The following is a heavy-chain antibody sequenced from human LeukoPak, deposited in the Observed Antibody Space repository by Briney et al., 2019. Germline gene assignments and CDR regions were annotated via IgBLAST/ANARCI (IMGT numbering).Heavy chain of an antibody. J-gene: IGHJ3*02. CDR2: IKQDGSEK. V-gene: IGHV3-7*01. CDR1: GFSFRNYW. CDR3: ARDPWHGALDT. Sequence: PGGSLRLSCAASGFSFRNYWMSWVRQAPGKGLEWVADIKQDGSEKNYVDSVKGRFTISRDNAKNSLSLQMNSLRAEDTAVYYCARDPWHGALDTWGQGTMVTVSS.